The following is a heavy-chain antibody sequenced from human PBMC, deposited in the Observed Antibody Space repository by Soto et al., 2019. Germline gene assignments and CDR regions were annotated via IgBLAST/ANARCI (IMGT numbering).Heavy chain of an antibody. J-gene: IGHJ4*02. CDR1: GITSTTYA. V-gene: IGHV1-3*04. Sequence: QVQLVQSGAEVKKPGASVKVSCKASGITSTTYAIHWVRQAPGHGLEWMGWINTGNGNTRYSQRFLGRVSLTTDTSTSPASMDLSSLTSEDTAVYYCARAISGYVNWGQGTLITVS. CDR2: INTGNGNT. D-gene: IGHD5-12*01. CDR3: ARAISGYVN.